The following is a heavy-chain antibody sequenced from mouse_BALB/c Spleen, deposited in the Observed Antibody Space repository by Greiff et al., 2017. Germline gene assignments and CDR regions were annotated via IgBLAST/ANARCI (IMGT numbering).Heavy chain of an antibody. CDR2: INPSNGRT. CDR1: GYTFTSYW. Sequence: QVQLQQSGAELVKPGASVKLSCKASGYTFTSYWMHWVKQRPGQGLEWIGEINPSNGRTNYNEKFKSKATLTVDKSSSTAYMQLSSLTSEDSAVYYCARDYYGNYDAMDYWGQGTSVTVSS. J-gene: IGHJ4*01. D-gene: IGHD2-1*01. V-gene: IGHV1S81*02. CDR3: ARDYYGNYDAMDY.